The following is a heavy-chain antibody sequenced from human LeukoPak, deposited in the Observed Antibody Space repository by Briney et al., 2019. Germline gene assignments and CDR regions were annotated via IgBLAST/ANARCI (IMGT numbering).Heavy chain of an antibody. J-gene: IGHJ4*02. CDR1: GGSISSSSYY. Sequence: SETLSLTCTVSGGSISSSSYYWGWIRQPSGKGLEWIGSIYYSGSTYYNPSLKSRVTISVDTSKNQFSLKLSSVTAADTAVYYCASLRPIVVVIHVWGQGTLVTVSS. CDR3: ASLRPIVVVIHV. CDR2: IYYSGST. D-gene: IGHD3-22*01. V-gene: IGHV4-39*01.